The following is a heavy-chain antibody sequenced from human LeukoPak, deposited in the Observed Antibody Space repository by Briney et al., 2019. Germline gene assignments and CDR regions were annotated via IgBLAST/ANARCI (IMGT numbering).Heavy chain of an antibody. J-gene: IGHJ4*02. D-gene: IGHD3-22*01. CDR1: GGSISSSSYY. V-gene: IGHV4-39*07. CDR2: IYYSGST. Sequence: SETLSLTCTVSGGSISSSSYYWGWIRQPPGKGLEWIGSIYYSGSTYYNPSLKSRVTISVDTSKNQFSLKLSSVTAADTAVYYCARLGYYDSSGPELWGQGTLVTVSS. CDR3: ARLGYYDSSGPEL.